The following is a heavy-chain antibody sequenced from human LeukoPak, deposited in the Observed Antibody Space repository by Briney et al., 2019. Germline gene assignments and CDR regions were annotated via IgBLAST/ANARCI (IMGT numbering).Heavy chain of an antibody. Sequence: SVKVSCKASGGTFSSYAISWVRQAPGQGLEWMGRIIPILGIANCAQKFQGRVTITADKSTSTAYMELSSLRSEDTAVYYCARERGSSGWYAGWFDPWGQGTLVTVSS. CDR1: GGTFSSYA. J-gene: IGHJ5*02. CDR2: IIPILGIA. V-gene: IGHV1-69*04. CDR3: ARERGSSGWYAGWFDP. D-gene: IGHD6-19*01.